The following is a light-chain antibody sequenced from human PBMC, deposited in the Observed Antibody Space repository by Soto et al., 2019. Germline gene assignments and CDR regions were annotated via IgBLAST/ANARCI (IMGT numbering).Light chain of an antibody. V-gene: IGLV2-8*02. CDR2: EVV. CDR1: KNDIGVYDF. J-gene: IGLJ1*01. Sequence: QPVLTQPPSAYRYHGQSATISCTATKNDIGVYDFVSWYQHLPGNAPRVLIYEVVLRPSGVPDRFSGSKSGNTASLPVSGLQAADEAYYFCKSYSGINTHVFGSGSKVTGL. CDR3: KSYSGINTHV.